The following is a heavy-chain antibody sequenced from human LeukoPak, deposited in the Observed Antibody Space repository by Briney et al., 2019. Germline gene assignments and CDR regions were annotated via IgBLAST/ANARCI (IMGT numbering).Heavy chain of an antibody. D-gene: IGHD2-15*01. V-gene: IGHV4-30-2*01. CDR3: AREEYCSGGSCYGGGFDP. CDR1: GGSISSGGYS. CDR2: IYHSGST. J-gene: IGHJ5*02. Sequence: MPSETLSLTCAVSGGSISSGGYSWSWIRQPPGKGLEWIGYIYHSGSTYYNPSLKSRVTISVDRSKNQFSLKLSSVTAADTAVYYCAREEYCSGGSCYGGGFDPWGQGTLVTVSS.